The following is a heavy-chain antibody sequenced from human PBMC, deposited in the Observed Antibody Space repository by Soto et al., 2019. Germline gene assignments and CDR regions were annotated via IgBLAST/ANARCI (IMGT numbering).Heavy chain of an antibody. J-gene: IGHJ4*02. V-gene: IGHV1-18*04. CDR3: AREGAHSTGWYDYFDQ. D-gene: IGHD6-13*01. Sequence: QVQLVQSGGEVKKPGASVNISCKATGYTFISYSITWVRQAPGQGLEWMGWISTYNGNTKYAQSLQGRVTLTRDTSTNTDCMEIRGLRSDDTAIYYCAREGAHSTGWYDYFDQWGQGTLVAVSS. CDR2: ISTYNGNT. CDR1: GYTFISYS.